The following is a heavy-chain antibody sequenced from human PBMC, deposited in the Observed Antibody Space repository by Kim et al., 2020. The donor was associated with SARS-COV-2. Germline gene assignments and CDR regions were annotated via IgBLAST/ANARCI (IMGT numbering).Heavy chain of an antibody. Sequence: ASVKVSCKSSGYTFSHYYLNWVRQAPGEGPEWIGWINPENGVTKYAQRFQGRVTMTTDTSISTAFLEVKTLTSDDTGIYYCARLFTGEDFWGQVTLVTVS. D-gene: IGHD7-27*01. CDR1: GYTFSHYY. V-gene: IGHV1-2*02. CDR2: INPENGVT. CDR3: ARLFTGEDF. J-gene: IGHJ4*02.